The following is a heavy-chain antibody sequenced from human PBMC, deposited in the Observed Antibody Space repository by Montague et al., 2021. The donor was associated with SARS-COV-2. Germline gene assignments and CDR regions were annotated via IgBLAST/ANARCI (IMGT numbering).Heavy chain of an antibody. CDR2: IYYSGST. CDR1: GGSISNYY. V-gene: IGHV4-59*01. D-gene: IGHD3-22*01. Sequence: SETLSLTCAVSGGSISNYYWSWIRQPPGRGLEWIGYIYYSGSTDYSPSLKSRVTLSLDTAKNHFSLRVTSVTAADTAVYCCARGGGYLNYCLDFWGPGTTVTVSS. J-gene: IGHJ6*02. CDR3: ARGGGYLNYCLDF.